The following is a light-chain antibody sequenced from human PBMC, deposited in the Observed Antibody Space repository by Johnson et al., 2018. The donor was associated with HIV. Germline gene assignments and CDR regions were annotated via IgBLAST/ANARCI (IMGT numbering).Light chain of an antibody. Sequence: QSVLTQPPSVSAAPGQTVNISCSGNVSNIESYFVSWYQQLPGAAPTLLIYEDNKRPSGIPDRFSGSKSGATATLGITGLHTRDEADYYCGIWDASLSPLYVFGTGTKVTVL. CDR2: EDN. V-gene: IGLV1-51*02. CDR1: VSNIESYF. CDR3: GIWDASLSPLYV. J-gene: IGLJ1*01.